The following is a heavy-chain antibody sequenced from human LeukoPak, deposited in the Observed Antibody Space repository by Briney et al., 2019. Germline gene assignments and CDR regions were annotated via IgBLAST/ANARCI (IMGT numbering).Heavy chain of an antibody. J-gene: IGHJ5*02. CDR2: IYHSGST. V-gene: IGHV4-30-2*01. Sequence: PSETLSLTCAVSGGSISSGGYSWSWIRQPPGKGLEWIGYIYHSGSTYYNPSLKSRVTISVDTSKNQFSLKLSSVTAADTAVYYCARGRVLSRPAAGLSPFDPWGQGTLVTVSS. CDR3: ARGRVLSRPAAGLSPFDP. D-gene: IGHD6-13*01. CDR1: GGSISSGGYS.